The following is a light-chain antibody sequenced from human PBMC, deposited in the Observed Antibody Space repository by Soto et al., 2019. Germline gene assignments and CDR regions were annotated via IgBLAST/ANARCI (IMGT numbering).Light chain of an antibody. CDR2: DAS. Sequence: EIVLTQSPATLSLSPGERATLSCRASQSVSSSLAWYQQKPGQAPRLLIYDASNRATGIPARFSGSGSGTDFNLTISSLEPEDFAVYYCQQRSKWPPFTFGPGTKVEIK. CDR3: QQRSKWPPFT. V-gene: IGKV3-11*01. CDR1: QSVSSS. J-gene: IGKJ3*01.